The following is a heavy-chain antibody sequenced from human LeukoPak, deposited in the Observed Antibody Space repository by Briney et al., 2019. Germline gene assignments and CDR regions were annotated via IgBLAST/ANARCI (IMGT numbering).Heavy chain of an antibody. CDR2: INPNSGGT. CDR3: ARDYYDSSGYYYDGDY. V-gene: IGHV1-2*06. Sequence: GASVKVSCKASGYTFTVYYMHWVRQAPGQGLEWMGRINPNSGGTNYAQKFQGRVTMTRDTSISTAYMELSRLRSDDTAVYYCARDYYDSSGYYYDGDYWGQGTLVTVSS. J-gene: IGHJ4*02. D-gene: IGHD3-22*01. CDR1: GYTFTVYY.